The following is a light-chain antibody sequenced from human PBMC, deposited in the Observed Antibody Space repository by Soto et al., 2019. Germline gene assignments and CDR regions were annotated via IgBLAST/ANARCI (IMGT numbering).Light chain of an antibody. V-gene: IGKV3-15*01. Sequence: EVVLTQSPAALSVSPGERATLSCRASQTVYSNFAWYQQTPGQAPRLLIYGASTKATGIPVRFSGSGSGTEITLSMSSLQSEDFVVYYCQQYNDWPLTFGGGTKVEIK. J-gene: IGKJ4*01. CDR1: QTVYSN. CDR2: GAS. CDR3: QQYNDWPLT.